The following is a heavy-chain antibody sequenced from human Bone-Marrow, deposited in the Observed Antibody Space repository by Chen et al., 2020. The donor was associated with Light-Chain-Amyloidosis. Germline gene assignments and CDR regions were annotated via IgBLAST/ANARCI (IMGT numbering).Heavy chain of an antibody. CDR3: ARDGASTTDLDY. CDR1: GFPFSDHW. Sequence: EVQLVESGGGLVQPGGSLRLSCVASGFPFSDHWMHWVRQAPGEALVWVSYINSDGRSTTYADSVKGRFTISRDNAKNTLYLQMSSLRADDTAVYYCARDGASTTDLDYWGQGSLVTVSS. J-gene: IGHJ4*02. CDR2: INSDGRST. V-gene: IGHV3-74*01. D-gene: IGHD1-1*01.